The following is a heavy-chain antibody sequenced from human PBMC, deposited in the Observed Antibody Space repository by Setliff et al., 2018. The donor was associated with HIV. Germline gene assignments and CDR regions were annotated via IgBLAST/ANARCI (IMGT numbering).Heavy chain of an antibody. CDR2: MSTGGDIK. V-gene: IGHV3-30-3*01. J-gene: IGHJ4*02. CDR3: ARWGSGSYERVFDY. CDR1: GFTFSSYV. Sequence: PGGSLRLSCAATGFTFSSYVLHWVRQAPGKGLEWVAVMSTGGDIKIYADSVKGRFTISRDNANNLVYLQMNSLRVEDTAVYFCARWGSGSYERVFDYWGQGMLVTVSS. D-gene: IGHD1-26*01.